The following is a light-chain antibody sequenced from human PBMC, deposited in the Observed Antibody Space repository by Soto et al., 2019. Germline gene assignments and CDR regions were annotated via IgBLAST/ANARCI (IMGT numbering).Light chain of an antibody. V-gene: IGKV1D-12*01. CDR1: QGINNW. CDR2: AAS. Sequence: DIQMTQSPSSVSASVGDTVTITCRASQGINNWLAWYQQKPGKAPKLLIYAASSLQSGVPSRFSGSGSGTDFTRSISSLQPEDFATYYCQEANNCPITFGGGTKVEIK. J-gene: IGKJ4*01. CDR3: QEANNCPIT.